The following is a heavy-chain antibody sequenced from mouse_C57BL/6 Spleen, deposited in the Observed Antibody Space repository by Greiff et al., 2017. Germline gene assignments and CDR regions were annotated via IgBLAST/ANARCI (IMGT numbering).Heavy chain of an antibody. CDR2: IYPGDGDT. CDR3: ARWGYYGSSYFDG. J-gene: IGHJ1*03. D-gene: IGHD1-1*01. CDR1: GYAFSSYW. Sequence: QVQLQQSGAELVKPGASVKISCKASGYAFSSYWMNWVKQRPGKGLEWIGQIYPGDGDTNYNGKFKGKATLTADKSSSTAYMQLSSLTSEDSAVYFCARWGYYGSSYFDGWGTGTTVTVSS. V-gene: IGHV1-80*01.